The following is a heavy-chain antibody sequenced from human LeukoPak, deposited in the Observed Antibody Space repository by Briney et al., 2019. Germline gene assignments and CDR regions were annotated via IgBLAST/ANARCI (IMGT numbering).Heavy chain of an antibody. D-gene: IGHD1-26*01. Sequence: GASVKVSCKASGYTFTSYGINWVRQATGQGLEWMGWMNPNSGNTGYAQKFQGRVTITRNTSISTAYMELSSLRSEDTAVYYCARGPGIVGATPRPYYFDYWGQGTLVTVSS. J-gene: IGHJ4*02. V-gene: IGHV1-8*03. CDR3: ARGPGIVGATPRPYYFDY. CDR1: GYTFTSYG. CDR2: MNPNSGNT.